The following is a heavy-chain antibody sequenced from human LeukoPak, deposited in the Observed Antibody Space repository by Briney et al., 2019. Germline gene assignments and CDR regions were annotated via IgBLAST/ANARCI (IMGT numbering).Heavy chain of an antibody. D-gene: IGHD3-10*01. CDR1: GFTFSSYE. CDR2: ISSSGSTI. J-gene: IGHJ4*02. CDR3: ARSITMVRGVIPGCDY. Sequence: GGSLRLSCAASGFTFSSYEMNWVRQAPGKGLEWVSYISSSGSTIYYADSVKGRFTISRDNAKNSPYLQMNSLRAEDTAVYYCARSITMVRGVIPGCDYWGQGTLVTVSS. V-gene: IGHV3-48*03.